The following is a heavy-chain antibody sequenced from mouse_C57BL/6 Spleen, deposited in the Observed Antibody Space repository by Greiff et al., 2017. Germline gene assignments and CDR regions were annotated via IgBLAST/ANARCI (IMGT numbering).Heavy chain of an antibody. CDR3: VRDHGYQYYYAMDY. CDR2: IRSKSSNYAT. V-gene: IGHV10-3*01. D-gene: IGHD2-2*01. CDR1: GFTFNTYA. J-gene: IGHJ4*01. Sequence: DVQLVESGGGLVQPKGSLKLSCAASGFTFNTYAMHWVRQAPGKGLEWVARIRSKSSNYATYYADSVKDRFTISRDDSQSMLYLQMNNLKTEDTAMYYCVRDHGYQYYYAMDYWGQGTSVTVSS.